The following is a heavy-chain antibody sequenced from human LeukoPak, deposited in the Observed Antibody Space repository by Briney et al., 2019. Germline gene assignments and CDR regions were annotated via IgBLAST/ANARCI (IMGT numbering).Heavy chain of an antibody. CDR2: IIPFFGTA. J-gene: IGHJ6*03. V-gene: IGHV1-69*05. Sequence: SVKVSCKASGGTFSSYATSWVRQAPGQGLEWMGGIIPFFGTANYAQKFQGRVTITTDESTSTAYMELSSLRAEDTAVYYCARSPRAAYCSSTSCPEPPTYYYYMDVWGKGTTVTVSS. D-gene: IGHD2-2*01. CDR1: GGTFSSYA. CDR3: ARSPRAAYCSSTSCPEPPTYYYYMDV.